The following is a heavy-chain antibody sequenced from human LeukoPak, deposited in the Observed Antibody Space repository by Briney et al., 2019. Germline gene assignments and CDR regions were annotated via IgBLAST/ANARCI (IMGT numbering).Heavy chain of an antibody. V-gene: IGHV3-11*04. J-gene: IGHJ4*02. D-gene: IGHD3-22*01. Sequence: GGSLRLSRAASGFTFSDYYMSWIRQAPGKGLEWVSYISSSGSTIYYADSVKGRFTISRDNSKNTLYLQMNSLRAEDTAVYYCARGPYYYDSSGYYYNYWGQGTLVTVSS. CDR2: ISSSGSTI. CDR3: ARGPYYYDSSGYYYNY. CDR1: GFTFSDYY.